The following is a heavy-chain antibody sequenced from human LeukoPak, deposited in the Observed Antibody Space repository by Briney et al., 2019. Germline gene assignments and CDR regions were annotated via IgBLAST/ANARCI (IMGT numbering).Heavy chain of an antibody. V-gene: IGHV3-30-3*01. Sequence: GGSLRLSCAASGFTFSSYAMHWVRQAPGKGLEWVAVISYDGSNKYYADSVKGRFTISRDNSKNTLYLQMNSLRAEDTAVYYCARDRDTGMDVWGQGTTVTVSS. D-gene: IGHD5-18*01. CDR1: GFTFSSYA. J-gene: IGHJ6*02. CDR2: ISYDGSNK. CDR3: ARDRDTGMDV.